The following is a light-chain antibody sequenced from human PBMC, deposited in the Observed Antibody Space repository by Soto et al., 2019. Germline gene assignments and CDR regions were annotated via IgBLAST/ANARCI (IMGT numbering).Light chain of an antibody. J-gene: IGKJ5*01. CDR1: QSISNY. CDR3: QPSHSNPIT. V-gene: IGKV1-39*01. CDR2: AAS. Sequence: DIQMTQSPSSLYASVGGRVTITCRASQSISNYLNWYQQKPGKAAKLLIYAASSLQGGVPSRFSGSGSGTDFTLTISSLQPEDFATYYCQPSHSNPITFGPGTRLDIK.